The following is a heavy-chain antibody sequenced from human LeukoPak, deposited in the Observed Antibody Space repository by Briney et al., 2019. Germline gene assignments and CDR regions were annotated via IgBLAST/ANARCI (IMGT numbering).Heavy chain of an antibody. CDR1: GFSSFA. J-gene: IGHJ4*02. V-gene: IGHV3-23*01. D-gene: IGHD3-10*01. CDR3: AKDFTSWFTGGFDY. Sequence: GGSLRLSCAASGFSSFAMNWVRQAPGKGLEWVSSITGSGSTTYYTDSVNGRFIISRDISKNTLYLQMNGLRAEDTAVYYRAKDFTSWFTGGFDYWGQGTLVTVSS. CDR2: ITGSGSTT.